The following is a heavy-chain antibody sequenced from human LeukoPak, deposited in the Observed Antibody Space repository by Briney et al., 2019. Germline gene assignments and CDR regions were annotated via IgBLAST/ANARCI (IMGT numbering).Heavy chain of an antibody. Sequence: GGSLRLSCAASGFTFSSYSMNWVRQAPGKGLEWVSYISAGSSRGTHDTFYTDSMRGRLTISRDNAKNSLYLQMNSLRAEDTAVYYCARDGCASSNCYRIDNWFDPWGQGTLVTVSS. CDR3: ARDGCASSNCYRIDNWFDP. CDR2: ISAGSSRGTHDT. J-gene: IGHJ5*02. V-gene: IGHV3-21*05. D-gene: IGHD2-2*01. CDR1: GFTFSSYS.